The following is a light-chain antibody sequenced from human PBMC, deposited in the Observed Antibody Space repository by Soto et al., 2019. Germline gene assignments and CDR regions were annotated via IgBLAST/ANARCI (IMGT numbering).Light chain of an antibody. V-gene: IGLV2-14*01. Sequence: LTQPASVSGSPGQSITISCTGTNSDVGGYDYVSWYQQHPDKAPKFMIYEVTNRPSGVSHRFSGSKSGNTASLTISGLQAEDEADYYCSSYTTTSTYVFGTGTKVTVL. J-gene: IGLJ1*01. CDR2: EVT. CDR3: SSYTTTSTYV. CDR1: NSDVGGYDY.